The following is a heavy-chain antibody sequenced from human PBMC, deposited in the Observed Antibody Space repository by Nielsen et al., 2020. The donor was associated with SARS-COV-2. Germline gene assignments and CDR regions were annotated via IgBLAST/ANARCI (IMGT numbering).Heavy chain of an antibody. Sequence: GESLKISCAASGFTFSSYAMSWVRQAPGKGLEWVSAISGSGGSTYYADSVKGRFTISRDNSKNTLYLQMNSLRAEDTALYYCARDGRIGYGVYLDYWGQGTPVTVSS. V-gene: IGHV3-23*01. CDR3: ARDGRIGYGVYLDY. D-gene: IGHD5-12*01. CDR1: GFTFSSYA. CDR2: ISGSGGST. J-gene: IGHJ4*02.